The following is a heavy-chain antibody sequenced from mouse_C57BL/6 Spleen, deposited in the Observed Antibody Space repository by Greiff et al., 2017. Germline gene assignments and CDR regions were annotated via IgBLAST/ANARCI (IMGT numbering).Heavy chain of an antibody. D-gene: IGHD1-1*01. J-gene: IGHJ2*01. Sequence: QVQLQQPGAELVKPGASVKLSCKASGYTFTSYWMHWVKQRPGRGLEWIGRIDPNSGGTKYNEKFKSKATLTVDQPSSTAYMQLSRLTSEDSAVYYCAREGDYYGSSYFYYWGQGTTLTVSS. CDR2: IDPNSGGT. CDR3: AREGDYYGSSYFYY. V-gene: IGHV1-72*01. CDR1: GYTFTSYW.